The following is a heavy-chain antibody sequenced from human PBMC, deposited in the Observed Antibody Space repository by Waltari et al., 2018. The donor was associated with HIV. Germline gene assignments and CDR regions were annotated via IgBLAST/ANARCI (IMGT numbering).Heavy chain of an antibody. CDR2: IRGSGDIT. Sequence: EVQLLESGGGLVQPGGSLRLSCAASGFIFSSYAMSWVRQAPGKGLEWVSAIRGSGDITYYTGSVKGRFTISGDKCKTTVYLQMKGRRAEDTAVDYCGKGVYHYDSSGYLDYYYSTDVWGQGTTVTVSS. V-gene: IGHV3-23*01. CDR1: GFIFSSYA. CDR3: GKGVYHYDSSGYLDYYYSTDV. J-gene: IGHJ6*02. D-gene: IGHD3-22*01.